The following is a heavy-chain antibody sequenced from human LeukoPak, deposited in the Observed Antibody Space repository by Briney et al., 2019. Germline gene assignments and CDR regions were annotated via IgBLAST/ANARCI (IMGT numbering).Heavy chain of an antibody. Sequence: PSETLSLTCTVSGGSISSSSYYWGWIRQPPGKGLEWIGSIYYSGSTYYNPSLKSRVTISVDTSKNQFSLKLSSVTAADTAVYYCARLGDYYDSSGYYIRPAIFSYWGQGTLVTVSS. V-gene: IGHV4-39*01. CDR1: GGSISSSSYY. CDR2: IYYSGST. D-gene: IGHD3-22*01. J-gene: IGHJ4*02. CDR3: ARLGDYYDSSGYYIRPAIFSY.